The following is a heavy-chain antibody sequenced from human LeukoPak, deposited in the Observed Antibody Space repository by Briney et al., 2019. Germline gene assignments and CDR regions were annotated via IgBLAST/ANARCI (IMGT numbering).Heavy chain of an antibody. CDR3: TTGYGHSDFDY. CDR2: IKSKIDGGTT. CDR1: GFTFTNAK. V-gene: IGHV3-15*01. Sequence: GGSLRLSCAASGFTFTNAKMGWVRQAPGKGLEWVGLIKSKIDGGTTDFAALVKGRFTISTDDLKHTLYLQMNSLKSEDTAVYYCTTGYGHSDFDYWGQGTMVTVPS. D-gene: IGHD4-17*01. J-gene: IGHJ4*02.